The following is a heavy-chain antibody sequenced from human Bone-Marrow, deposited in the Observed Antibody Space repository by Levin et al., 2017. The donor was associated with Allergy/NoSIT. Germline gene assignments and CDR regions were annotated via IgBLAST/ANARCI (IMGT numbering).Heavy chain of an antibody. CDR3: AKGIQWLVD. Sequence: GGSLRLSCAASGFTFSSYAMSWVRQAPGKGLEWVSVISGSGASTVYADSVKGRFIISRDSSKNTLYLQMNSLRAEDTAVYYCAKGIQWLVDWGQGTLVTVSS. J-gene: IGHJ4*02. CDR2: ISGSGAST. CDR1: GFTFSSYA. V-gene: IGHV3-23*01. D-gene: IGHD6-19*01.